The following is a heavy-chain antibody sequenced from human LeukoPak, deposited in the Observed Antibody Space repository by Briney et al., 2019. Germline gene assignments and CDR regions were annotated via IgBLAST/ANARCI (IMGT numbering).Heavy chain of an antibody. CDR3: ARVGYSSGWYVDY. V-gene: IGHV4-30-4*07. CDR2: IFYTGST. Sequence: PSQTLSLTCAVSGDSISSGGDSWSWIRQPPGKGLEWIGYIFYTGSTYYNPSLKSQVSISVDTSKNQFSLKLSSVTAADTAVYYCARVGYSSGWYVDYWGRGTLVTVSS. D-gene: IGHD6-19*01. CDR1: GDSISSGGDS. J-gene: IGHJ4*02.